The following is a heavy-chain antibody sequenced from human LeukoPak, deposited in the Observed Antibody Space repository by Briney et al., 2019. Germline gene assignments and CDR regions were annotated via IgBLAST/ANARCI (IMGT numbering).Heavy chain of an antibody. D-gene: IGHD3-3*01. Sequence: PGGSLRLSCAASGFSVSTNYMIWVRQAPGMGLECVSVISNHGTTYYADPVKGRFSISRDNSKNTVFLQMNSLRAEDTAVYYCARDNTISGHYEVGYWGQGTLVTVSS. CDR3: ARDNTISGHYEVGY. CDR1: GFSVSTNY. J-gene: IGHJ4*02. V-gene: IGHV3-53*01. CDR2: ISNHGTT.